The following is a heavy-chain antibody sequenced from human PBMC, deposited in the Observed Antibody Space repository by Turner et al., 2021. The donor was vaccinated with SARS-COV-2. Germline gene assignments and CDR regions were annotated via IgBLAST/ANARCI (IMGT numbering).Heavy chain of an antibody. CDR2: ISYDGSNK. V-gene: IGHV3-30*18. J-gene: IGHJ5*02. CDR1: GFTFSRYG. D-gene: IGHD6-13*01. Sequence: QVQLVESGGGVVQRGRSLRLSCAASGFTFSRYGMHWVRQAPGKVLEWVAVISYDGSNKYYADSVKGRFTISRDNSKNTLYLQMNSLRAEDTAVYYCAKDLGQLDWFDPWGQGTLVTVSS. CDR3: AKDLGQLDWFDP.